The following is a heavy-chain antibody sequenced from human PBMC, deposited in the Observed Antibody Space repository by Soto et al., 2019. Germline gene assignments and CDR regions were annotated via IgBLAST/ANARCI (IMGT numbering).Heavy chain of an antibody. CDR3: ARGRTFGGVIVMGIDY. J-gene: IGHJ4*02. CDR2: INHSGST. Sequence: PSETLSLTCAVYGGSFSGYYWSWIRQPPGKGLEWIREINHSGSTNYNPSLKSRVTISVDTSKNQFSLKLSSVTAADTAVYYCARGRTFGGVIVMGIDYWGQGTLVTVSS. CDR1: GGSFSGYY. V-gene: IGHV4-34*01. D-gene: IGHD3-16*02.